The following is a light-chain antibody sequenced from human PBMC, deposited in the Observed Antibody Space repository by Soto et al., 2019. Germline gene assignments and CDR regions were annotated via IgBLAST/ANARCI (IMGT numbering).Light chain of an antibody. CDR3: QAWDTTTYYV. CDR1: KLGEKF. CDR2: QDN. Sequence: SYELFQPPSVSVSPGQTASITCTGDKLGEKFASWYQQKSGQSPVLIIYQDNKRPSGIPERFSGSNSGNTATLTISGARTVDEADYYCQAWDTTTYYVFGTGTKVTVL. V-gene: IGLV3-1*01. J-gene: IGLJ1*01.